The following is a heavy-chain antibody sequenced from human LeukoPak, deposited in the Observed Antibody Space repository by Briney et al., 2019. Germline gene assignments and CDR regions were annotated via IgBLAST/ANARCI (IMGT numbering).Heavy chain of an antibody. CDR2: ISSSSSYI. D-gene: IGHD1-14*01. V-gene: IGHV3-21*01. CDR1: GFTFSSYS. Sequence: GSLRLSCAASGFTFSSYSMNWVRQAPGKGLEWVSSISSSSSYIYYADSVKGRFTISRDNAKNTLYLQMNSLRVEDTAIYYCARDWYHAIGYWGQGALVTVSS. J-gene: IGHJ4*02. CDR3: ARDWYHAIGY.